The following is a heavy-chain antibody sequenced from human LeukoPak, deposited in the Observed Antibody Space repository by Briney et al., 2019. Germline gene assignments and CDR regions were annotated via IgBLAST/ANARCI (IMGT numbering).Heavy chain of an antibody. CDR2: INTDGSIT. D-gene: IGHD1-26*01. Sequence: GGSLRLSCAASGFTFISYGMQWVRQAPGKGLVWVSRINTDGSITSYADSVKGRVTGCRENDKNTLYLQVNSLRAEDTAVYFCTRELPREVPLAYWPQGPLVPVSS. CDR3: TRELPREVPLAY. J-gene: IGHJ4*01. V-gene: IGHV3-74*01. CDR1: GFTFISYG.